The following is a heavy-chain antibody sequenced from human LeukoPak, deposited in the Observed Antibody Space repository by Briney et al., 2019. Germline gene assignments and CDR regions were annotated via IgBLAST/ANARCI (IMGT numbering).Heavy chain of an antibody. CDR2: ISISSSYT. CDR1: GFIFCDYY. J-gene: IGHJ6*02. CDR3: ARDVVIGYMVRVYYYYYGIDV. D-gene: IGHD3-10*01. Sequence: GGSLTLSGAAAGFIFCDYYMGWVRQAPGEGREWVSYISISSSYTNYADCGKGRLTISKDNAKNSLYLQTNSLRAEDTAVYYCARDVVIGYMVRVYYYYYGIDVWGQGTTVTVSS. V-gene: IGHV3-11*05.